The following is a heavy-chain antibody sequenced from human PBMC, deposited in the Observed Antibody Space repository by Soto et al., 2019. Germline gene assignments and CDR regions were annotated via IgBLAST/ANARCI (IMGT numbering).Heavy chain of an antibody. Sequence: QVQLVQSGAEVKKPGSSVKVSCKASGGTFSSYTISWVRQAPGQGLEWMGRIIPILGIANYAQKFQGRVTITADKSTSTAYMERSSLRSEDTAVYYCARVPRSCIVVVTPPDLWGRGTLVTVSS. J-gene: IGHJ2*01. CDR2: IIPILGIA. CDR3: ARVPRSCIVVVTPPDL. V-gene: IGHV1-69*02. D-gene: IGHD2-21*02. CDR1: GGTFSSYT.